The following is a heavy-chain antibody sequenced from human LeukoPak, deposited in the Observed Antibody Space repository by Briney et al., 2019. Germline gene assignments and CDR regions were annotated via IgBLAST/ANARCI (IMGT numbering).Heavy chain of an antibody. V-gene: IGHV3-9*03. CDR3: AKGRGGYNPRFDAFDI. Sequence: SLRLSCAASGFTFDDYAMHWVRQAPGKGLEWVSGISWNSGSIGYADSVKGRFTISRDNAKNSLYLQMNSLRAEDMALYYCAKGRGGYNPRFDAFDIWGQGTMVTVSS. D-gene: IGHD5-24*01. CDR2: ISWNSGSI. J-gene: IGHJ3*02. CDR1: GFTFDDYA.